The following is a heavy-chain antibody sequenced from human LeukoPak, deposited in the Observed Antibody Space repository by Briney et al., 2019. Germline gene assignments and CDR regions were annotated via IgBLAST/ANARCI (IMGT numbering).Heavy chain of an antibody. Sequence: TGGSLRLSCAASGFTFSSYAMSWVRQAPGKGLEWVSAISGSGGSTYYADSVKGRFTTSRDNSKNTLYLQMNSLRAEDTAVYYCAKAGGAVAGPFDYWGQGTLVTVSS. CDR1: GFTFSSYA. CDR2: ISGSGGST. V-gene: IGHV3-23*01. CDR3: AKAGGAVAGPFDY. J-gene: IGHJ4*02. D-gene: IGHD6-19*01.